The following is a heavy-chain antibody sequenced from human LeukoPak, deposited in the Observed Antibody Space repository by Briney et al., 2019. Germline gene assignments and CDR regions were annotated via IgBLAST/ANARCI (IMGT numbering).Heavy chain of an antibody. V-gene: IGHV1-69*04. J-gene: IGHJ5*02. CDR1: GGTFISYA. D-gene: IGHD2-2*02. CDR2: IIPIFGIA. CDR3: AREGDIVVVPAAILANNWFDP. Sequence: SVKVPCKASGGTFISYAISWVRQAPGQGLEWMGRIIPIFGIANYAQKFQGRVTITADKSTSTAYMELSSLRSEDTAVYYCAREGDIVVVPAAILANNWFDPWGQGTLVTVSS.